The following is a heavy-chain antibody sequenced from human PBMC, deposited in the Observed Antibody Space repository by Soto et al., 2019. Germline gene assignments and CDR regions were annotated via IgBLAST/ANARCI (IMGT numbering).Heavy chain of an antibody. D-gene: IGHD2-15*01. Sequence: GGSLRLSCAASGFTFSSYGMHWVRQAPGKGLEWVAVIWYDGSNKYYADSVKGRLTISRDKSKNTLYLQMNSLRAEDTAVYYCARISGPDGSGGSCYGDDAFDVWGQGTMVTVSS. V-gene: IGHV3-33*01. J-gene: IGHJ3*01. CDR1: GFTFSSYG. CDR2: IWYDGSNK. CDR3: ARISGPDGSGGSCYGDDAFDV.